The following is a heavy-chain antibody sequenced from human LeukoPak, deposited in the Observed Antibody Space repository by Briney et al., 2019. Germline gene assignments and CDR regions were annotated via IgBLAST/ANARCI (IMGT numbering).Heavy chain of an antibody. CDR3: ASEKAARSPSFDY. CDR1: GFTFSSYG. Sequence: GGSLRLSCAASGFTFSSYGMHWVRQAPGKGLEWVAVISYDGSNKYYADSVKGRFTISRDNSKNTLYLQMNSLRAEDTAVYYCASEKAARSPSFDYWGQETLVTVSS. D-gene: IGHD6-6*01. V-gene: IGHV3-30*03. CDR2: ISYDGSNK. J-gene: IGHJ4*02.